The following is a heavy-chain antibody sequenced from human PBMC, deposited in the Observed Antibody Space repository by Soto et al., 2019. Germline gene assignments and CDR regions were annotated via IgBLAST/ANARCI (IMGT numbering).Heavy chain of an antibody. V-gene: IGHV4-30-2*01. D-gene: IGHD3-22*01. Sequence: PSETLSLTCAVSGGSISRGGYSWSWIRQPPGKGLEWIGYIYHSGSTYYNPSLKSRVTISVDRSKNQFSLKLSSVTAADTAVYYCARVRREYDNSGPVDYWGQGTLVTVSS. CDR2: IYHSGST. CDR1: GGSISRGGYS. J-gene: IGHJ4*02. CDR3: ARVRREYDNSGPVDY.